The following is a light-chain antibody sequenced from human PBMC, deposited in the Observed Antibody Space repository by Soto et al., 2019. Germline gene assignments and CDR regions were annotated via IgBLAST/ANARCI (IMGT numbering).Light chain of an antibody. CDR1: SSDVGGYNY. CDR2: DVT. CDR3: GSYTSTSALV. J-gene: IGLJ1*01. Sequence: QSALTQPASVSGSPGQSITISCTGTSSDVGGYNYVSWYQQYPGKAPKLMIYDVTNRPSGVSNRFSGSKSGNTASLTISGLQAEDEADYYCGSYTSTSALVFGTGTKLTVL. V-gene: IGLV2-14*01.